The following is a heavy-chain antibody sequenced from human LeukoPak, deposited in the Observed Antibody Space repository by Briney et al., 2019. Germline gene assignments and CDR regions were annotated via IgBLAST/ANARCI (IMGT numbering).Heavy chain of an antibody. V-gene: IGHV1-69*05. CDR3: ASRNYYDSSGYYPLYYYYMDV. CDR2: IIPIFGTA. CDR1: GGTFSSYA. J-gene: IGHJ6*03. D-gene: IGHD3-22*01. Sequence: SVKVSCKASGGTFSSYAISWARQAPGQGLEWMGRIIPIFGTANYAQKFQGRVTITTDESTSTAYMELSSLRSEDTAVYYCASRNYYDSSGYYPLYYYYMDVWGKGTTVTVSS.